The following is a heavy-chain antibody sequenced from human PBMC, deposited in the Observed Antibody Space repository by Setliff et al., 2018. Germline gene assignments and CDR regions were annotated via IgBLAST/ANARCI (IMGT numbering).Heavy chain of an antibody. D-gene: IGHD6-19*01. CDR1: GGPVTRTTTF. V-gene: IGHV4-39*07. J-gene: IGHJ4*02. CDR2: TYDSGST. CDR3: ARAAVISGARADYFDN. Sequence: SETLSLTCTVSGGPVTRTTTFWGWVRQTPGKGLEWIGSTYDSGSTYYNPSLNSRVTISEDTSKNQFSLKLTSVTAADAAVYYCARAAVISGARADYFDNWGRGTLVTVSS.